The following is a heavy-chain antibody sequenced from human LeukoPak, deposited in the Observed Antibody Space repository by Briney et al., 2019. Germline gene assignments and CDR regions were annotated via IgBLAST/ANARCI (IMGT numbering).Heavy chain of an antibody. CDR3: ARGGAARLHFQN. CDR1: GGSISTYY. J-gene: IGHJ1*01. D-gene: IGHD6-6*01. CDR2: IYHSGST. Sequence: SETLSLTCIVSGGSISTYYWNWIRQPPGKGLEWIGYIYHSGSTNYNPSLQSRVTISVDTSKNQFSLNLNSVTAADTAVYYCARGGAARLHFQNWGQGTLVTVSS. V-gene: IGHV4-59*01.